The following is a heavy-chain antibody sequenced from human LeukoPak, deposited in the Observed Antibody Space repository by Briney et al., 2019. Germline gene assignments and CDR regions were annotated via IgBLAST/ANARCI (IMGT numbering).Heavy chain of an antibody. CDR2: ISYDGSDK. CDR1: GFTFSTYA. D-gene: IGHD3-22*01. CDR3: ARVASSYYYDNCGLSAPGY. J-gene: IGHJ4*02. V-gene: IGHV3-30-3*01. Sequence: PGTSLRLSCAASGFTFSTYAMHGVRQAPGKGLEWVAVISYDGSDKYYADSVKGRFTISRDNSKNTLYLQMNSLRAEDTAVYYCARVASSYYYDNCGLSAPGYWGQGTLVTVSS.